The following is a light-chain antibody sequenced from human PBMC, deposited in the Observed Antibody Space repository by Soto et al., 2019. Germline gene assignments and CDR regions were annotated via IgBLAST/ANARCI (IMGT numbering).Light chain of an antibody. CDR3: QQYNNWPPIT. J-gene: IGKJ5*01. V-gene: IGKV3D-15*01. CDR1: QSVSSSY. Sequence: ATLSCRAIQSVSSSYLAWYQQKPGQAPRLLIYGASSRATGIPDRFSGSGSGTDFTLTISSLQSGDFAVYYCQQYNNWPPITFGQGTRLEIK. CDR2: GAS.